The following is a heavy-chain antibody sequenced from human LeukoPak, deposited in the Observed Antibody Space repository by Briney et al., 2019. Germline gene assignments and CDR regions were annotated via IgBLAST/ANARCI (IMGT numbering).Heavy chain of an antibody. D-gene: IGHD3-9*01. CDR3: ARVDYDILTGYYGPYNWFDP. V-gene: IGHV4-39*01. Sequence: SETLSLTCTVSGGSISSSSYYWGWIRQPPGKGLEWIGNIYYSGSTYYNPSLKSRVTISVDTSKNQFSLKLSSVTAADTAVYYCARVDYDILTGYYGPYNWFDPWGQGTLVTVSS. CDR1: GGSISSSSYY. J-gene: IGHJ5*02. CDR2: IYYSGST.